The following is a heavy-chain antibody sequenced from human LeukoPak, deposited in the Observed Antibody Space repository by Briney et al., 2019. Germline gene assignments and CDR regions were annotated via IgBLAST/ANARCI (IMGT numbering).Heavy chain of an antibody. V-gene: IGHV3-74*01. CDR3: ARDIQYTVTPDS. CDR2: INGDGSST. Sequence: GGSLRLSCAASGFPFSSYAMNWVRQAPGKGLVWVSRINGDGSSTSYADSVKGRFTISRDNAKNTLYLQMNSLRAEDTAVYYCARDIQYTVTPDSWGQGTLVTVSS. D-gene: IGHD4-17*01. J-gene: IGHJ4*02. CDR1: GFPFSSYA.